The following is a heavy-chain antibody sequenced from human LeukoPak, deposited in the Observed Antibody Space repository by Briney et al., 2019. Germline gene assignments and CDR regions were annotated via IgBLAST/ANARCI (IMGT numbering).Heavy chain of an antibody. CDR1: GYSISSGYF. J-gene: IGHJ4*02. CDR2: IYHSGST. V-gene: IGHV4-38-2*02. CDR3: ARDLDY. Sequence: PSETLSLTCTVSGYSISSGYFWGWIRPPPGKGLEWIGSIYHSGSTYYNPSLKSRVTISVDTSKNQFSLKVSSVTAADTAVYYCARDLDYWGQGTLVTVSS.